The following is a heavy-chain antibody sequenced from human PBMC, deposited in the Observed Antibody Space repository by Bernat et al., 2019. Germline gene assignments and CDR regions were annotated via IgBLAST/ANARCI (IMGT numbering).Heavy chain of an antibody. V-gene: IGHV3-30*03. Sequence: QVQLVESGGGVVQPGRSLRLSCAASGFTFSSYGMHWVRQAPGKGLEWVAVISYDGSNKYYADSVKGRFTISRDNSKNTLYLQMNSLRAEDTAVYYCARSLRYSYGYWYFDLWGRGTLVTVSS. CDR2: ISYDGSNK. CDR1: GFTFSSYG. CDR3: ARSLRYSYGYWYFDL. J-gene: IGHJ2*01. D-gene: IGHD5-18*01.